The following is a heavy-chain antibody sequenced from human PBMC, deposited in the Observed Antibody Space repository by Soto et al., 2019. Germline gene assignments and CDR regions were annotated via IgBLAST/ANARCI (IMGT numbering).Heavy chain of an antibody. CDR3: AKDLVVAAAGRGDAFDI. J-gene: IGHJ3*02. Sequence: GESLKISCAASGFTFSSYAMSWVRQAPGKGLEWVSAISGSGGSTYYADSVKGRFTISRDNSKNTLYLQMNSLRAEDTAVYYCAKDLVVAAAGRGDAFDIWGQGTMVTVSS. CDR1: GFTFSSYA. V-gene: IGHV3-23*01. CDR2: ISGSGGST. D-gene: IGHD6-13*01.